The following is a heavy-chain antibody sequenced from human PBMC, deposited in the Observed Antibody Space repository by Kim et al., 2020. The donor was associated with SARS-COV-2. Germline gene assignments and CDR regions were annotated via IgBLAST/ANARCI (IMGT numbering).Heavy chain of an antibody. J-gene: IGHJ4*02. Sequence: SETLSLTCTVSGYSISSGYYWGWIRQPPGKGLEWIGSIYHSGSTYYNPSLKSRVTISVDTSKNQFSLKLSSVTAADTAVYYCARLPVDTAMVIFDYWGQGTLVTVSS. V-gene: IGHV4-38-2*02. CDR2: IYHSGST. CDR3: ARLPVDTAMVIFDY. D-gene: IGHD5-18*01. CDR1: GYSISSGYY.